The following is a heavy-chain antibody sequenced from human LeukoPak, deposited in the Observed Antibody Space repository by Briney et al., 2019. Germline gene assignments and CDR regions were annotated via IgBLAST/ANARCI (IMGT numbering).Heavy chain of an antibody. Sequence: GGSLRLSCKASGFTFTSYAMGWVRQAPGKGLEWVSAISGSGGSTYYADSVKGRFTISRDNSKNTLYLQMNSLRAEDTAVYYCAKDGAAAGTYYFDYWGQGTLVTVSS. J-gene: IGHJ4*02. CDR1: GFTFTSYA. CDR3: AKDGAAAGTYYFDY. CDR2: ISGSGGST. D-gene: IGHD6-13*01. V-gene: IGHV3-23*01.